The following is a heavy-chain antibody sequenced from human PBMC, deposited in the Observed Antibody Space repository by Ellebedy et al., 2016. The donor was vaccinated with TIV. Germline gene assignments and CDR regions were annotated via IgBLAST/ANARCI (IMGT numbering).Heavy chain of an antibody. CDR3: ARDSFGVPAAMTPPGYYGMDV. D-gene: IGHD2-2*01. V-gene: IGHV3-7*03. J-gene: IGHJ6*02. CDR1: GFTFSSYW. CDR2: IKQDGSEK. Sequence: GESLKISCAASGFTFSSYWMSWVRQAPGKGLEWVANIKQDGSEKYYVDSVKGRFTISRDNAKNSLYLQMNSLRAEDTAVYYCARDSFGVPAAMTPPGYYGMDVWGQGTTVTVSS.